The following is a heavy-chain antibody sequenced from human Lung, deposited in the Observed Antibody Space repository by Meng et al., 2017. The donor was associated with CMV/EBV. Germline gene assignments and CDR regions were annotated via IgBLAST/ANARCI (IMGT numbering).Heavy chain of an antibody. J-gene: IGHJ4*02. CDR1: GGSISSYH. D-gene: IGHD1-26*01. CDR3: ARVGRSGSYRAGLDY. V-gene: IGHV4-59*01. CDR2: IYSSGST. Sequence: SXTLSLTCTVSGGSISSYHWSWIRQPPGKGLEWIGYIYSSGSTNYNPSLKSRVAISVDTSKNQFSLKLSSVTAADTGVYYCARVGRSGSYRAGLDYWGQGXLVTVSS.